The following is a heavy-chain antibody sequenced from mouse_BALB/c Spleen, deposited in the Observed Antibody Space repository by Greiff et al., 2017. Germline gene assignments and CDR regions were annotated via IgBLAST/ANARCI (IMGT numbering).Heavy chain of an antibody. CDR1: GYTFTSYW. CDR2: INPSTGYT. Sequence: QVQLKESGAELAKPGASVKMSCKASGYTFTSYWMHWVKQRPGQGLEWIGYINPSTGYTEYNQKFKDKATLTADKSSSTAYMQLSSLTSEDSAVYYCARGQTGTIAYWGQGTLVTVSA. V-gene: IGHV1-7*01. CDR3: ARGQTGTIAY. D-gene: IGHD4-1*01. J-gene: IGHJ3*01.